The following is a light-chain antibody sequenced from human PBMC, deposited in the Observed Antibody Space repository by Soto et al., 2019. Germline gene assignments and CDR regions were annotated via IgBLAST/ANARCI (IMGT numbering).Light chain of an antibody. V-gene: IGKV3-15*01. CDR3: QQYDDWPWT. CDR1: ENVDTN. Sequence: IVMTQSPATLSVSPGEGATLSCMASENVDTNLAWYQHKPGQAPRLLIYGASTRAADFPARFSGSGSGTEFILTISSLQSEDFAFYYCQQYDDWPWTFGQGTKVDIK. CDR2: GAS. J-gene: IGKJ1*01.